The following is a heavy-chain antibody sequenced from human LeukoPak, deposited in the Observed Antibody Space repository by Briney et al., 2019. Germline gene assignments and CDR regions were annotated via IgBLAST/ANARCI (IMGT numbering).Heavy chain of an antibody. CDR1: AFTFSTYS. J-gene: IGHJ6*03. D-gene: IGHD2-2*01. V-gene: IGHV3-48*01. CDR3: ARGPSTSTSWYYYYMDV. CDR2: ISSSSGNI. Sequence: GGSLRLSCAASAFTFSTYSMTWVRQAPGKGLEWVSYISSSSGNIYYADSVKGRFTISRDNAKSSLYLQMNSLRAEDTAVYYCARGPSTSTSWYYYYMDVWGKGTTVTVSS.